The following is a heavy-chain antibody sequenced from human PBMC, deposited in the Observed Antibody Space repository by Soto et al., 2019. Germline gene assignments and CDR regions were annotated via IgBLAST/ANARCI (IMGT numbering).Heavy chain of an antibody. CDR3: TKPEYSSGWGTFDI. CDR1: GFTFSRYG. Sequence: GGSLRLSCTASGFTFSRYGMNWVGQAPGKGLEWVSTISGSGDKIFHADSVRGRFTISRDNSRDTLFLHMNSLRAEDTATYYCTKPEYSSGWGTFDIWGQGTMVTVSS. J-gene: IGHJ3*02. D-gene: IGHD6-19*01. CDR2: ISGSGDKI. V-gene: IGHV3-23*01.